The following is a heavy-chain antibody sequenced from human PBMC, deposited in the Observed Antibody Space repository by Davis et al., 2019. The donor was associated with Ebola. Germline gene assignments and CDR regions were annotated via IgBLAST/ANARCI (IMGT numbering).Heavy chain of an antibody. V-gene: IGHV1-18*04. Sequence: AASVKVSCKASGYTFTANYIHWVRQAPGQGLEWMGWISAYNGNTNYAQKVQGRVTMTTDTSTGTAYLDLRSLRSDDTAVYFCARTSIVGTTTTASDIWGQGTKVTVSS. J-gene: IGHJ3*02. CDR2: ISAYNGNT. D-gene: IGHD1-26*01. CDR1: GYTFTANY. CDR3: ARTSIVGTTTTASDI.